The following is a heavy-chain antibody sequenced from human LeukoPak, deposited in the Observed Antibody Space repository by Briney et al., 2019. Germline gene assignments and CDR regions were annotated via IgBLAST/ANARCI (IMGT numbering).Heavy chain of an antibody. D-gene: IGHD1-26*01. CDR3: ARIVGASLLFEY. CDR2: ISAYNGNT. J-gene: IGHJ4*02. V-gene: IGHV1-18*04. CDR1: GYTFTSYY. Sequence: ASVKVSCKASGYTFTSYYMHWVRQAPGQGLEWMGWISAYNGNTNYAQKLQGRVTMTTDTSTSTAYMELRSLRSDDTAVYYCARIVGASLLFEYWGQGTLVTVSS.